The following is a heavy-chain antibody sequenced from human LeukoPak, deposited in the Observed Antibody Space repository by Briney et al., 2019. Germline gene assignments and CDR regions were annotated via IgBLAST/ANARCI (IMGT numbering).Heavy chain of an antibody. CDR2: ISDDGSNK. CDR1: GFTFSSYA. Sequence: GRSLRLSCAASGFTFSSYAMHWVRQAPGKGLEWVAVISDDGSNKYYADSVKGRFTISRDNSKNTLYLQMNSLRAEDTAVYYCARGHRPGIAVTDYYYYGMDFWGQGTTVTVSS. D-gene: IGHD6-19*01. CDR3: ARGHRPGIAVTDYYYYGMDF. V-gene: IGHV3-30-3*01. J-gene: IGHJ6*02.